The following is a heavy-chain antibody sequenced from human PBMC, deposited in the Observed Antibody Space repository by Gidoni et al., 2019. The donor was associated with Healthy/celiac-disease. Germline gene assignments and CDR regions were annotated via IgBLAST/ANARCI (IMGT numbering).Heavy chain of an antibody. J-gene: IGHJ4*02. CDR3: ASHFSSLEIDY. D-gene: IGHD2-2*01. CDR2: ISGSGGST. CDR1: GFTFSSYA. Sequence: EVQLLESGGVLVQPGGSLRLSCAASGFTFSSYAMSWVRQAPGKGLEWGSAISGSGGSTYYADSVKGRFTISRDNSKNTLYLQMNSLRAEDTAVYYCASHFSSLEIDYWGQGTLVTVSS. V-gene: IGHV3-23*01.